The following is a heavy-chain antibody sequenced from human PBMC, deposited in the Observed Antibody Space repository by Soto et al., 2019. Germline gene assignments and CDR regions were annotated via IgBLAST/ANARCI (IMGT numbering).Heavy chain of an antibody. CDR2: MYYDGSA. CDR1: GGSARSYY. CDR3: ARGYFDARRGSRFPNWFDP. V-gene: IGHV4-59*02. D-gene: IGHD3-3*01. Sequence: PSETQSLTCSVSGGSARSYYWGWIRQSPGRGLEWIGSMYYDGSATYNPSFSSRVTISIHTSRKEFSLNLRSATAADTAVYYCARGYFDARRGSRFPNWFDPWGQGTLVTVSS. J-gene: IGHJ5*02.